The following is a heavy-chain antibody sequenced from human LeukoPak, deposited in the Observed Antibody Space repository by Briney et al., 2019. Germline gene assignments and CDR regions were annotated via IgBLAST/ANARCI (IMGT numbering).Heavy chain of an antibody. Sequence: GGSLRLSCAASGFTFSSYAMSWVRQTSGEGLEWVGHIRSKTNNYATAYAASVQGRFTISRDDSKNMAYLQMNSLETEDTAVYYCTSLEYWGQGTLVTVSS. CDR2: IRSKTNNYAT. V-gene: IGHV3-73*01. D-gene: IGHD1-1*01. J-gene: IGHJ4*02. CDR1: GFTFSSYA. CDR3: TSLEY.